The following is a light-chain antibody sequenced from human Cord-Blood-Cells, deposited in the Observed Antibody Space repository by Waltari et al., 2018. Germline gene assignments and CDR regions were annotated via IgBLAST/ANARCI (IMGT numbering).Light chain of an antibody. CDR1: QSVLYSSNNKDY. J-gene: IGKJ2*01. CDR3: QQYYSTPYT. V-gene: IGKV4-1*01. CDR2: WAS. Sequence: DIVMTQSPDSLAVSLGERATINCKSSQSVLYSSNNKDYLAWYQQKPGQPRKLLIYWASTREAGVPDRCSGSGSGTDFTLTISSLQAEDVAVYYCQQYYSTPYTFGQGTKLEIK.